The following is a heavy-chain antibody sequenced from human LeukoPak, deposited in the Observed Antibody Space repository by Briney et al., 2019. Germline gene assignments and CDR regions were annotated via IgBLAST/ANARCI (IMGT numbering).Heavy chain of an antibody. CDR2: INPNSGGT. Sequence: GASVTVSCTASGYTFTGYYMHWVRQAPGQGLEWMGRINPNSGGTNYAQKFRGRVTMTRDTSISTAYMELSRLRSDDTAVYYCAREWSYGDYYDYWGQGTLVTVSS. CDR3: AREWSYGDYYDY. D-gene: IGHD4-17*01. J-gene: IGHJ4*02. V-gene: IGHV1-2*06. CDR1: GYTFTGYY.